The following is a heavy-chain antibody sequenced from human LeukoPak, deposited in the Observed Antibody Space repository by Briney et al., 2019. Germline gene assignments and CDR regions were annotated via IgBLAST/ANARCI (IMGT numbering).Heavy chain of an antibody. V-gene: IGHV1-2*02. D-gene: IGHD6-19*01. Sequence: GASVKVSCKASGYTFSGYNMHWVRQAPGQGLEWMGWINPNSGGTNYAQKFQGRITTTRDTSTSTVNMELSGLRSDDTAVYYCARSAGIAVAGAAAYWGQGTLVTVSS. CDR2: INPNSGGT. CDR3: ARSAGIAVAGAAAY. CDR1: GYTFSGYN. J-gene: IGHJ4*02.